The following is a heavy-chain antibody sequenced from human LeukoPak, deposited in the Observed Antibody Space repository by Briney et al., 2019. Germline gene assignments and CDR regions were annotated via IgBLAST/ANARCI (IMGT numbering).Heavy chain of an antibody. D-gene: IGHD1-26*01. V-gene: IGHV3-23*01. CDR2: ISGSGGST. J-gene: IGHJ4*02. CDR3: AKDAWGEGGIYSFLFDS. Sequence: GGSLRLSCAASGFTFSSYAMSWVRQAPGKGLEWVSAISGSGGSTYYADSVKGRFTISRDNSKNTLYLQMNSLRAEDTALYYCAKDAWGEGGIYSFLFDSWGQGTLVTVSS. CDR1: GFTFSSYA.